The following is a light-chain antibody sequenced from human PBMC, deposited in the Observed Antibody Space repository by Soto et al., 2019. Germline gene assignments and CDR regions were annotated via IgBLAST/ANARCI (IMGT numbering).Light chain of an antibody. Sequence: QSVLTQPPSASGAPGQRVTISCTGSSSNIGTSYDVNWYQQLPGTAPKLLIYGNSNRPSGVPDRFSGSKSGTSASLAITGLQAEDEADYYCQSYDSSLSVWVFGGGTKLTVL. CDR3: QSYDSSLSVWV. J-gene: IGLJ2*01. CDR2: GNS. CDR1: SSNIGTSYD. V-gene: IGLV1-40*01.